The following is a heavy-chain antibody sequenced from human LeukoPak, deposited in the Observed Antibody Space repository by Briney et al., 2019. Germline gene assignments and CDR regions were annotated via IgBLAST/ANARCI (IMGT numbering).Heavy chain of an antibody. Sequence: PGGSLRLSCAASGFTFSSYGMSWVRQAPGKGLEWVSAISGSGGSTYYADSVKGRFTISRDNSKNTLYLQMNSLRADDTAVNYVAKTGLSSGYYSRLSAFDIWGQGKMVNVS. CDR2: ISGSGGST. J-gene: IGHJ3*02. D-gene: IGHD3-22*01. V-gene: IGHV3-23*01. CDR3: AKTGLSSGYYSRLSAFDI. CDR1: GFTFSSYG.